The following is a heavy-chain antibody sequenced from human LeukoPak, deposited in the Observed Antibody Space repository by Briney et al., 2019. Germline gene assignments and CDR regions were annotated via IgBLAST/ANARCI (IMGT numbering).Heavy chain of an antibody. CDR2: INHSGST. Sequence: XNPTXXLTLTCTFSGFSLSTSGMCVSWVRQPPGKGLEWIGEINHSGSTNYNPSLKSRVTISVDTSKNQFSLKLSSVTAADTAVYYCARGLTGTTFSLDYWGQGTLVTVSS. CDR1: GFSLSTSGM. J-gene: IGHJ4*02. CDR3: ARGLTGTTFSLDY. V-gene: IGHV4-4*02. D-gene: IGHD1-20*01.